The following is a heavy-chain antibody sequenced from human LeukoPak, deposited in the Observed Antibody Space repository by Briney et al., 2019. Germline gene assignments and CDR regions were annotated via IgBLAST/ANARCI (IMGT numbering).Heavy chain of an antibody. J-gene: IGHJ2*01. Sequence: GSLRLSCAASGFTFSSYGMHWVRQAPGKGLEWVAIISYDGSNKYYADSVQGRFTISRDNSKNTLYLQMNSLRAEDTAVYYCAKDLGGGSGCYDLWGRGTLVTVSS. CDR2: ISYDGSNK. CDR3: AKDLGGGSGCYDL. V-gene: IGHV3-30*18. CDR1: GFTFSSYG. D-gene: IGHD6-19*01.